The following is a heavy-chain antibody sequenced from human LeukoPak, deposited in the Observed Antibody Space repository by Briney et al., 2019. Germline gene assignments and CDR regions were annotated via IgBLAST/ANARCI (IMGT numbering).Heavy chain of an antibody. CDR1: GFTFSNFW. V-gene: IGHV3-7*01. J-gene: IGHJ4*02. Sequence: PGGSLRLSCAASGFTFSNFWMTWVRQAPGKGLEWVANINQDGSEDYYVDSVKGRFTISRDDAKNSLYLQMNSLRAEDTAVYYCARDARLDSGAIGGIDYWGQGTLVTVSS. CDR3: ARDARLDSGAIGGIDY. D-gene: IGHD5-12*01. CDR2: INQDGSED.